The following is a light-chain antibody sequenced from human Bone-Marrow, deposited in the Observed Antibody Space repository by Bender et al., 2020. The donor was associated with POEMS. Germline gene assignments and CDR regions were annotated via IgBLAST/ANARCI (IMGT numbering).Light chain of an antibody. J-gene: IGLJ2*01. CDR2: EDR. CDR3: FSTDSSGNDRV. CDR1: ALPKQY. V-gene: IGLV3-10*01. Sequence: SYELTQPPSVSVSPGHTTWITCSGHALPKQYAYWYQVKAGQAPVLVIYEDRKRPSGIPERFSGSSSGTTATLTIGGAQVEDEADYYCFSTDSSGNDRVFGGGTRVTVL.